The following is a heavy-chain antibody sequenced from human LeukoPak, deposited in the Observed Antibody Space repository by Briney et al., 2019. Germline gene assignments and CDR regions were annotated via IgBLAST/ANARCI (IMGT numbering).Heavy chain of an antibody. J-gene: IGHJ4*02. V-gene: IGHV4-59*08. CDR2: MYYSGST. CDR1: GDSIITYY. D-gene: IGHD5-12*01. CDR3: ARHSRGYDSEFGY. Sequence: ASETLSLTCTVSGDSIITYYWSWIRQPPGKGLESIGYMYYSGSTNYNPSLKSRVTISVDKSRNQFSLTLSSVTAADTAVYYCARHSRGYDSEFGYWGQGTLVTVSS.